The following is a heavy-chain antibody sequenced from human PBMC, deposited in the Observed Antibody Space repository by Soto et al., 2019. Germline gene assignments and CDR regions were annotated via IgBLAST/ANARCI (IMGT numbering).Heavy chain of an antibody. Sequence: GGSLRLSCAASGFTFSSYAMSWVRQAPGKGLEWVSALTGSGASTYYADSVKGRFAISRDNSKNTLYLQMNSLRAEDKAVYYCAKGAAHPYYYYYGMDVWGQGTTVTVSS. CDR1: GFTFSSYA. CDR3: AKGAAHPYYYYYGMDV. D-gene: IGHD6-6*01. V-gene: IGHV3-23*01. J-gene: IGHJ6*02. CDR2: LTGSGAST.